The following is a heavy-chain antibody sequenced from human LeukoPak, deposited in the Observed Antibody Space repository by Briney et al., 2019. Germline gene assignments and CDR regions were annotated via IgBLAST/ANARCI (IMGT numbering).Heavy chain of an antibody. CDR3: ARAVGGDGSGSL. Sequence: SETLSLTCVVYEGSFTSYYWSWLRQPPGKGLEWIGEIYHNGNTNYNPSLNSRVTISLDTSKSQFSLKLSSVTAADTAVYYCARAVGGDGSGSLWGPGTLVTVSS. J-gene: IGHJ4*02. CDR2: IYHNGNT. CDR1: EGSFTSYY. D-gene: IGHD3-10*01. V-gene: IGHV4-34*01.